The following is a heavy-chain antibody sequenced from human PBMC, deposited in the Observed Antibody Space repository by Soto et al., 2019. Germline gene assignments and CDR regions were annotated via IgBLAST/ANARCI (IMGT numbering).Heavy chain of an antibody. CDR2: ISYDSSNK. CDR3: AKLVIGYCSGNTCDDY. Sequence: VQLLESGGGLIQPGGSLRLSCAASGFTFSYGIHWLRQAPGKGLEWVASISYDSSNKFYGDSVKGRFTISRDNSKNTQLLQMNSRRAEDTAVDYCAKLVIGYCSGNTCDDYWGQGTLVAVSS. CDR1: GFTFSYG. J-gene: IGHJ4*02. V-gene: IGHV3-30*18. D-gene: IGHD2-15*01.